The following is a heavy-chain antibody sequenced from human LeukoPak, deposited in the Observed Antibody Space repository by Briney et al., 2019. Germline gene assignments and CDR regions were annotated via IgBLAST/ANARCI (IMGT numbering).Heavy chain of an antibody. J-gene: IGHJ5*02. CDR1: GFTFSSYS. V-gene: IGHV3-21*01. CDR3: ARDQGWLQRPVWFDP. CDR2: ISSSSSYI. Sequence: GGSLRLSCAASGFTFSSYSMNWVRQAPGKGLEWVSSISSSSSYIYYADSVKGRFTISRDNAKNSLYLQMNSLRAEDTAVYYCARDQGWLQRPVWFDPWGQGTLVTVSS. D-gene: IGHD5-24*01.